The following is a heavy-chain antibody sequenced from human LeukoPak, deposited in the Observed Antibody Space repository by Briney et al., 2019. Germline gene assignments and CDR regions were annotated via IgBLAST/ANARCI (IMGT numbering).Heavy chain of an antibody. D-gene: IGHD1-26*01. V-gene: IGHV3-66*01. Sequence: GGSLRLSCAASGFTVSSNYMSWVRQAPGKGLEWVSVIYSGGSTYYADSVKGRFTISRDNSKNTLYPQMNSLRAEDTAVYYCAKIGIVGATTTYYYGMDVWGQGTTVIVSS. J-gene: IGHJ6*02. CDR2: IYSGGST. CDR1: GFTVSSNY. CDR3: AKIGIVGATTTYYYGMDV.